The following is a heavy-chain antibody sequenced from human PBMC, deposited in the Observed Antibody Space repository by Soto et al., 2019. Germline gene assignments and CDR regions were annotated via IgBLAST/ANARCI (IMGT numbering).Heavy chain of an antibody. J-gene: IGHJ5*02. V-gene: IGHV1-69*04. D-gene: IGHD3-22*01. CDR3: AREGYYDSMYNWFDP. Sequence: QVQLVQSGAEVKKPESSVKVSCKASGGTFSSYAISWVRQAPGQGLEWMGRIIPILGIANYAQKFQGRVTITADKSTSTAYMELSSLRSEDTAVYYCAREGYYDSMYNWFDPWGQGTLVTVSS. CDR1: GGTFSSYA. CDR2: IIPILGIA.